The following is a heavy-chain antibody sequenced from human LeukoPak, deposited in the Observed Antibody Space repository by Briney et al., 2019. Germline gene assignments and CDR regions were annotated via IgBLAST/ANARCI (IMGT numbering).Heavy chain of an antibody. CDR2: IYPSGNT. CDR3: ARDGVVTMELDF. Sequence: SETLSLTCTVSGGSISSDYWSWIRQPAGQGLEWIGRIYPSGNTNYNPSLKSRATISLDTSKNQFSLNLKSVTAADTAMYYCARDGVVTMELDFWGQGTLVTVSS. D-gene: IGHD3-10*01. CDR1: GGSISSDY. V-gene: IGHV4-4*07. J-gene: IGHJ4*02.